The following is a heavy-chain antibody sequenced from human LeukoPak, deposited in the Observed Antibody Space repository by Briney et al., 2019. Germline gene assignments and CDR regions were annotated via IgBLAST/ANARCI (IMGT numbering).Heavy chain of an antibody. CDR2: IRYDGSNK. Sequence: GGSLRLSCAASGFTFSSYGMHWVRQAPGKGLEWVAFIRYDGSNKYYVGSVKGRFTISRDNSKNTLYLQMNSLRAEDTAVYYCAKGSGWEMSYYYYYMDVWGKGTTVTISS. CDR1: GFTFSSYG. J-gene: IGHJ6*03. CDR3: AKGSGWEMSYYYYYMDV. D-gene: IGHD1-26*01. V-gene: IGHV3-30*02.